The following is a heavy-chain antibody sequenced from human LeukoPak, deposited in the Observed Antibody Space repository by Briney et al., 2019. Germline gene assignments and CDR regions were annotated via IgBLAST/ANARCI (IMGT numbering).Heavy chain of an antibody. J-gene: IGHJ4*02. D-gene: IGHD6-13*01. V-gene: IGHV4-61*08. CDR1: GGSISSGDYY. Sequence: PSETLSLTCTVSGGSISSGDYYWSWLRQPPGKGLEWIGYIYYSGSTNYNPSLKSRVTISVDTSKNQFSLKLSSVTVADTAVYYCARATGYSSSWLPYYFDYWGQGTLVTVSS. CDR2: IYYSGST. CDR3: ARATGYSSSWLPYYFDY.